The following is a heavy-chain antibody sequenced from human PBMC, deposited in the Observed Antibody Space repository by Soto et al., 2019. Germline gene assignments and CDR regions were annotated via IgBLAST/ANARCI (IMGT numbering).Heavy chain of an antibody. J-gene: IGHJ3*01. CDR1: GGSFTDYY. CDR2: INHSGST. Sequence: QVQLQQWGAGLLKPSETLSLTCAVHGGSFTDYYWTWIRQPPGKGLEWIGEINHSGSTNYNPSLKNRVTISLDTSKNQFSLKVNSVTAADTAVYFCARVRARLLSHAFDFWGQGTLVTVSS. CDR3: ARVRARLLSHAFDF. D-gene: IGHD3-16*02. V-gene: IGHV4-34*01.